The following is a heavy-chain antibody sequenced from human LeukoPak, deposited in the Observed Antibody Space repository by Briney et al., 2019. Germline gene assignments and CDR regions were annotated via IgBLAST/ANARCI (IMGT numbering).Heavy chain of an antibody. CDR3: AFDRFDY. CDR2: ISYDGSNK. Sequence: PGGSLRLSCAASGFTFSSYAMHWVRQAPGKGLEWVAVISYDGSNKYYADSVKGRFTISRDNSKNTLYLQMNSLRAEDTAVYYCAFDRFDYWGQGTLVTVSS. J-gene: IGHJ4*02. V-gene: IGHV3-30*04. CDR1: GFTFSSYA.